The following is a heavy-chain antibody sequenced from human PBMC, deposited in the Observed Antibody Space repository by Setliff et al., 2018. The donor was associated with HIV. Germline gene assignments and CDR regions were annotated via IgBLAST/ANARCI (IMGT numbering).Heavy chain of an antibody. CDR2: LDPRDSYT. J-gene: IGHJ6*03. Sequence: PGESLKISCKGSGYTFANYWISWMRQMPGKGLEWMGRLDPRDSYTDYSPSFQGHVTISGDKSSSTAYLQWSSLRASDTATYYCARLLRRPHDFFYMDVWGKGTTVTVS. CDR3: ARLLRRPHDFFYMDV. CDR1: GYTFANYW. D-gene: IGHD2-15*01. V-gene: IGHV5-10-1*01.